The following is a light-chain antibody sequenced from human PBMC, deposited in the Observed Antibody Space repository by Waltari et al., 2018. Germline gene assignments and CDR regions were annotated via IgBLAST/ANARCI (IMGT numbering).Light chain of an antibody. CDR3: QQVNSFPRT. Sequence: DIQMTQSPSSVSASVGDSVTLTCRASQGISSRLAWYQQKPGKAPKPLIYDASSLHSGVPSRFSGSGSGTDFTLTIRSLQPEDFATYYCQQVNSFPRTFGQGTKVEVK. V-gene: IGKV1-12*01. CDR1: QGISSR. J-gene: IGKJ1*01. CDR2: DAS.